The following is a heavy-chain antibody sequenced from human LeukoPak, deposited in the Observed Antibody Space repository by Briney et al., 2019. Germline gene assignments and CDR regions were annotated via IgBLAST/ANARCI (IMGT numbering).Heavy chain of an antibody. CDR1: GGTFSSYA. J-gene: IGHJ4*02. CDR2: IIPIFGTA. V-gene: IGHV1-69*06. Sequence: AASVKVSCKASGGTFSSYAISWVRQAPGQGLEWMGGIIPIFGTANYAQEFQGRVMITADKSTSTAYMELSSLRSEDTAVYYCARAGPYCSSTSCYAEIDYWGQGTLVTVSS. CDR3: ARAGPYCSSTSCYAEIDY. D-gene: IGHD2-2*01.